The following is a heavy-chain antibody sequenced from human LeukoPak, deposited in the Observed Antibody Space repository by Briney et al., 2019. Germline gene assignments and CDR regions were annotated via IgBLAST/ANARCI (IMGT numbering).Heavy chain of an antibody. CDR3: ARDSPYDYVWGSYRYYFDY. CDR2: ISYDGSNK. CDR1: GFTFSSYA. V-gene: IGHV3-30-3*01. D-gene: IGHD3-16*02. J-gene: IGHJ4*02. Sequence: GRSLRLPCAASGFTFSSYAMHWVRQAPGKGLEWVAVISYDGSNKYYADSVKGRFTISRDNSKNTLYLQMNSLRAEDTAVYYCARDSPYDYVWGSYRYYFDYWGQGTLVTVSS.